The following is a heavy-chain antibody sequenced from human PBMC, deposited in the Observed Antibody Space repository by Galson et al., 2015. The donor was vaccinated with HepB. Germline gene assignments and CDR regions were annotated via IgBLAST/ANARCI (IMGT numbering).Heavy chain of an antibody. CDR1: GGTFSSYA. V-gene: IGHV1-69*13. CDR3: ARDTLTGTTSYGMDV. CDR2: IIPIFGTA. Sequence: SVKVSCKASGGTFSSYAIDWVRQAPGQGLKWMGGIIPIFGTANYAQKFQGRVTITADESTSTAYMELSSLRSEDTAVYYCARDTLTGTTSYGMDVWGQGTTVTVSS. J-gene: IGHJ6*02. D-gene: IGHD1-7*01.